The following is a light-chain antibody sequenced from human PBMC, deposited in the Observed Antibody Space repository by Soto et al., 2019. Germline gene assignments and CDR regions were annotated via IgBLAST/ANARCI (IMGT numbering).Light chain of an antibody. Sequence: DIVLTQSPGTQSLSPGERATLACRASQSVTSGYLAWYQQKPGQAPRLFIYGASSRATGIPDRFSGSGSGTDFTLTISRLEPEDFAVYYCQQYGNSPWTFDQGTKVEIK. CDR1: QSVTSGY. V-gene: IGKV3-20*01. J-gene: IGKJ1*01. CDR3: QQYGNSPWT. CDR2: GAS.